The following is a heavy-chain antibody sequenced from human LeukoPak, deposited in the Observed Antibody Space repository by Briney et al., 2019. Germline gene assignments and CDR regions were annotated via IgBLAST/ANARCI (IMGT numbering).Heavy chain of an antibody. J-gene: IGHJ4*02. CDR1: GFTFSSYW. CDR2: IKQDGSEK. CDR3: ARDMWGDIVVVPAAIQFDY. Sequence: GGSLRLSCAASGFTFSSYWMSWVRQAPGKGLEWVTNIKQDGSEKYYVDSVKGRFTISRDNAKNSLYLQVNSLRAEDTAVYYCARDMWGDIVVVPAAIQFDYWGQGTLVTVSS. D-gene: IGHD2-2*01. V-gene: IGHV3-7*01.